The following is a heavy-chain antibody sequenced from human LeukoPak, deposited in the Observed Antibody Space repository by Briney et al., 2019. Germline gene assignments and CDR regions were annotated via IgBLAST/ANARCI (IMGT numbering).Heavy chain of an antibody. CDR1: GYTFTNYG. J-gene: IGHJ4*02. V-gene: IGHV1-18*01. CDR3: AREAGGNSFDY. D-gene: IGHD4-23*01. Sequence: ASVKVSCKASGYTFTNYGFSWVRQAPGQGPEWMGWISAYNGNTKYVQKLQGRVTMTTGTSTTTAYMELRSLRSDDTAVYYCAREAGGNSFDYWGQGTLVTVSS. CDR2: ISAYNGNT.